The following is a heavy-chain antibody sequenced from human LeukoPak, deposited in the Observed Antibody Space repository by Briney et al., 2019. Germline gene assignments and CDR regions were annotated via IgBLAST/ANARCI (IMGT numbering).Heavy chain of an antibody. V-gene: IGHV1-46*01. CDR1: GYTFTSYY. CDR2: INPSGGSA. D-gene: IGHD6-6*01. J-gene: IGHJ4*02. Sequence: ASVKVSCKASGYTFTSYYMNWVRQAPGQGLEWMGIINPSGGSASYAQKFQGRVTITRDTSTSTVYMELSSLRSEDTAVYYCARVPAPGKYSSSSRPDYWGQGTLVTVSS. CDR3: ARVPAPGKYSSSSRPDY.